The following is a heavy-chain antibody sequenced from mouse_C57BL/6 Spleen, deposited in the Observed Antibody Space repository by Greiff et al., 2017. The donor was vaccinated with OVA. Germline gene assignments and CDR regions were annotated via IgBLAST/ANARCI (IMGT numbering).Heavy chain of an antibody. CDR1: GYTFTSYW. J-gene: IGHJ4*01. V-gene: IGHV1-64*01. Sequence: QVQLKESGAELVKPGASVKLSCKASGYTFTSYWMHWVKQRPGQGLEWIGMIHPNSGSTNYNEKFKSKATLTVDKSSSTAYMQLSSLTSEDSAVYYCARVYYYAMDYWGQGTSVTVSS. D-gene: IGHD6-2*01. CDR3: ARVYYYAMDY. CDR2: IHPNSGST.